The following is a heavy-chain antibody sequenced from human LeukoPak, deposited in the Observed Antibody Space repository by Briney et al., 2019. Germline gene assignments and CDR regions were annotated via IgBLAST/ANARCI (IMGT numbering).Heavy chain of an antibody. CDR2: ISAYNGIT. Sequence: ASVKVSCKAAGYTFTSYGISWERHAPGQGLEWMGWISAYNGITNYAQKLQGRVTMTTDTSTSTAYMELRSLRSDDTAVYYCARGSGLYDSSGYLGYWGQGTLVTVSS. J-gene: IGHJ4*02. CDR1: GYTFTSYG. V-gene: IGHV1-18*01. D-gene: IGHD3-22*01. CDR3: ARGSGLYDSSGYLGY.